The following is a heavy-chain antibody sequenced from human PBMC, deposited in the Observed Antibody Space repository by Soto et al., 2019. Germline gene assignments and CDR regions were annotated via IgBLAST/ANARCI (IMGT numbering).Heavy chain of an antibody. CDR1: GFTFSDYW. CDR3: ASSMGRGGNDY. V-gene: IGHV3-7*05. Sequence: EVQLVESGGGLVQPGGSLRLSCAASGFTFSDYWMSWFRQAPGKGLECVANIKTDGSEKYYVDPVKGRFTISRDNAKNSLYLQMNNLRAEDTAVYYCASSMGRGGNDYWGQGTLVAVSS. CDR2: IKTDGSEK. J-gene: IGHJ4*02. D-gene: IGHD3-10*01.